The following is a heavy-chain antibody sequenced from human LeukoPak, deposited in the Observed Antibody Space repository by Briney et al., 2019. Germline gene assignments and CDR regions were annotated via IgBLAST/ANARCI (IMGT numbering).Heavy chain of an antibody. CDR1: GGSFSSSSYY. V-gene: IGHV4-39*07. CDR3: ARVLSSVEMTPIRAFDI. CDR2: IYYSGST. J-gene: IGHJ3*02. D-gene: IGHD5-24*01. Sequence: SETLSLTCTVSGGSFSSSSYYWGWIRQPPGKGLEWVGSIYYSGSTYYNPSLQSRVTISVDTSKNQFSLKLSSVTAADTAVYFCARVLSSVEMTPIRAFDIWGQGTMVTVSS.